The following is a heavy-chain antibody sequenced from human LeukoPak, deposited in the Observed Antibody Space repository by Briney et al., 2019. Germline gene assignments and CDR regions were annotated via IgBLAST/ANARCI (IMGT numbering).Heavy chain of an antibody. V-gene: IGHV3-53*01. J-gene: IGHJ4*02. CDR3: ARTNPVYGDYDY. D-gene: IGHD4-17*01. CDR2: IYPDGRT. Sequence: PGGSLRLSCAVSGFTVTDNYMSWVRQAPGKGLQWVSVIYPDGRTYYADSVKGRFTTSRDISRNTLLLQMNSLRPDDTAVHYCARTNPVYGDYDYWGQGTLVTVSS. CDR1: GFTVTDNY.